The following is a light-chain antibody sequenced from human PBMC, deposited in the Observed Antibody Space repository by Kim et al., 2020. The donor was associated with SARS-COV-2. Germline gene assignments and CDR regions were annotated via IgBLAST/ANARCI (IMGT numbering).Light chain of an antibody. Sequence: TVVDRLNINCRTGQGISSELAWYQQKQGKATKLLSYAAASLQSGVTSRLSGSGSGTDFTLTISSLQPEDFATYYCRQANSFPVNSGQGTRLESK. CDR1: QGISSE. CDR2: AAA. J-gene: IGKJ5*01. CDR3: RQANSFPVN. V-gene: IGKV1D-12*01.